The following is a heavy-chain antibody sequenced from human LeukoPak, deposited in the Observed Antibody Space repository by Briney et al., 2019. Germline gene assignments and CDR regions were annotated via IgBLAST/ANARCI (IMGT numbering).Heavy chain of an antibody. CDR3: ARDGRNYDFKLDY. CDR2: MWYDESHK. D-gene: IGHD1-7*01. CDR1: GFTFNSYG. J-gene: IGHJ4*02. Sequence: GGSLRLSCAASGFTFNSYGMHWVRQAPGKGLEWVAVMWYDESHKYYADSVKGRFTISRDNSKSTLYLQMNSLRAEDTAVYFCARDGRNYDFKLDYWGQGTLVTVSS. V-gene: IGHV3-33*01.